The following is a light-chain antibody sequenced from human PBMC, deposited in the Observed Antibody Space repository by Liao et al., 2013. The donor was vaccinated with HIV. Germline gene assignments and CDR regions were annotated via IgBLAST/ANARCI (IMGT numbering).Light chain of an antibody. CDR2: YDS. Sequence: SYELTQPLSVSVALGQTARITCGGNNIGSKNVHWYQQKPGQAPVLVIYYDSDRPSGIPERFSGSNSGNTATLTISRVEAGDEADYYCQAWDSSTGVFGGGTKLTVL. CDR3: QAWDSSTGV. CDR1: NIGSKN. J-gene: IGLJ3*02. V-gene: IGLV3-21*01.